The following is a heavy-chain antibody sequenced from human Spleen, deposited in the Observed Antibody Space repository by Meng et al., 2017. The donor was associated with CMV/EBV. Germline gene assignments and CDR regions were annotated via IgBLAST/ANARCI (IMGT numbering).Heavy chain of an antibody. Sequence: SGTTFTTHDIHLLRPAPGPGLEWMGWMDPSSGKTGYAQKFQGRVTITWSTSIATAYMELTRLTSEDTAFYYCARRGFSTGWYPFDYWGHGTLVTVSS. CDR3: ARRGFSTGWYPFDY. D-gene: IGHD2-2*01. CDR1: GTTFTTHD. CDR2: MDPSSGKT. J-gene: IGHJ4*01. V-gene: IGHV1-8*03.